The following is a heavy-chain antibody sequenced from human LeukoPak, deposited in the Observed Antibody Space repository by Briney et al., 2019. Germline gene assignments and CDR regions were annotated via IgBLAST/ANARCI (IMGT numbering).Heavy chain of an antibody. CDR1: EFFVNNYA. CDR3: ARTHSSGWCFEY. CDR2: IGGGGPIT. D-gene: IGHD6-19*01. V-gene: IGHV3-23*01. Sequence: GGSLRLSCAVSEFFVNNYAMTWVRQAPGKGLEWFSLIGGGGPITYYADSVKGRFTISRDNSKNTLYLQMNSLRADDTAVYYCARTHSSGWCFEYWGQGTLVAVSS. J-gene: IGHJ4*02.